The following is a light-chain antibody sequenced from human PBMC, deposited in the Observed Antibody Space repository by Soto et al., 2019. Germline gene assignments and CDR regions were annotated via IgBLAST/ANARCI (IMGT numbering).Light chain of an antibody. J-gene: IGLJ1*01. CDR3: NSHTSSTAYV. V-gene: IGLV2-14*01. CDR1: SSDVGGYNY. Sequence: QSALTQPASVSGSPGQSITISCTGTSSDVGGYNYVSWYQLHPGKAPKLIIYEVSNRPSGVSNRFSGSKSGNTASLTISGLQAEDEADYYCNSHTSSTAYVFGTGTKVTVL. CDR2: EVS.